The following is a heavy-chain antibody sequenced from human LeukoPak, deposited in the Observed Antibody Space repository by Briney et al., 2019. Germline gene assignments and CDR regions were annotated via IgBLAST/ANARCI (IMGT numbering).Heavy chain of an antibody. CDR3: ARAPGCSATNCYWFDP. J-gene: IGHJ5*02. Sequence: ASVKVSCKASGYTFTGYFIHWVRQAPGQGLERMGWINPNSGGTNYAQKFQGSVTMTRDTSISTAYMELSRLTSDDTAVYYCARAPGCSATNCYWFDPWGQGTLVTVSS. CDR2: INPNSGGT. CDR1: GYTFTGYF. V-gene: IGHV1-2*02. D-gene: IGHD2-2*01.